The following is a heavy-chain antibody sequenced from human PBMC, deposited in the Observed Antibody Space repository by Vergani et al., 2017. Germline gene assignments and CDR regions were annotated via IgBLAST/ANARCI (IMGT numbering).Heavy chain of an antibody. CDR3: ARDLSFDTAYYYCSMDV. CDR2: ISSSSSYI. Sequence: EVQLVESGGGLVKPGGSLRLSCAASGFTFSSYSMNWARQAPGKGLEWVSSISSSSSYIYYADSVKGRFTISRDNAKNSLYLQMNSLRAEDTAVYYCARDLSFDTAYYYCSMDVWRQVPTVTVSS. V-gene: IGHV3-21*01. CDR1: GFTFSSYS. D-gene: IGHD3-9*01. J-gene: IGHJ6*02.